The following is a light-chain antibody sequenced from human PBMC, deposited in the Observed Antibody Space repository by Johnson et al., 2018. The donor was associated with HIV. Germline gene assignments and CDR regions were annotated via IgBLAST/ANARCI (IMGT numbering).Light chain of an antibody. Sequence: QSVLTQPPSVSAAPGQKVTISCSGSSSNIGKNHVSWYQQFPGTAPKLLVYEDDKRPSDIPDRFSGSKSGTSATLGITGLQPGDEADYYCGTWDSSLSAVYVFGTGTKVPFL. J-gene: IGLJ1*01. V-gene: IGLV1-51*02. CDR2: EDD. CDR3: GTWDSSLSAVYV. CDR1: SSNIGKNH.